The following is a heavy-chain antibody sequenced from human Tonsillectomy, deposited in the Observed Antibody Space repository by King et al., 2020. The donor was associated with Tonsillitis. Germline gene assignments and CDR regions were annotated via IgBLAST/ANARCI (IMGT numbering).Heavy chain of an antibody. J-gene: IGHJ4*02. CDR1: GDSFISYW. CDR2: IYPGDSDT. Sequence: QLVQSGAEVKKPGESLKISCKGSGDSFISYWIGWVRQMPGKGLEWMGIIYPGDSDTRYSPSFQGQVTISADKSIRIVYLQWRSLKDSDTAMYYCARLGEYSDYDPFDYWGQGTLVTVSS. CDR3: ARLGEYSDYDPFDY. V-gene: IGHV5-51*01. D-gene: IGHD5-12*01.